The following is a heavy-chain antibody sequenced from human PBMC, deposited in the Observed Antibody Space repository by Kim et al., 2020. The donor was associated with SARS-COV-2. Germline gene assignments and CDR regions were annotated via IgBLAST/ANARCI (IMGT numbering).Heavy chain of an antibody. D-gene: IGHD6-19*01. Sequence: ADSVKGSFTVSRDNAKNTLYLQMDNLRVEDTALYYCAKDHESSGWPTFDYWGQGTQVTVSS. CDR3: AKDHESSGWPTFDY. V-gene: IGHV3-23*01. J-gene: IGHJ4*02.